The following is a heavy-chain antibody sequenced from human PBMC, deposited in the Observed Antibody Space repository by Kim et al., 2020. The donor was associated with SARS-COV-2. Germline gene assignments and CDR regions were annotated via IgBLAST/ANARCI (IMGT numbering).Heavy chain of an antibody. V-gene: IGHV3-33*01. J-gene: IGHJ6*02. CDR2: IWYDGSNK. CDR3: AALPIAAPGGMDV. Sequence: GGSLRLSCAASGFTFSSYGMHWVRQAPGKGLEWVAVIWYDGSNKYYADSVKGRFTISRDNSKNTLYLQMNSLRAEDTAVYYCAALPIAAPGGMDVWGQGTTVTVSS. D-gene: IGHD6-13*01. CDR1: GFTFSSYG.